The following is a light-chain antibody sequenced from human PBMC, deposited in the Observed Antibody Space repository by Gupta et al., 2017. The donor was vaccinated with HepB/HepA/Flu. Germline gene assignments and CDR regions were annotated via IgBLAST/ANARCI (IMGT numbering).Light chain of an antibody. CDR2: DAS. CDR1: QGISTR. CDR3: QQASTFPST. V-gene: IGKV1D-12*01. J-gene: IGKJ3*01. Sequence: DTQMTQSPSSVSASVGDRVSITCRASQGISTRLAWYQQKPGKAPKLLIYDASSLKSGVPSRFSGSGSGTHFTLTINNLQPEDVATYYCQQASTFPSTFGHGTKVDFK.